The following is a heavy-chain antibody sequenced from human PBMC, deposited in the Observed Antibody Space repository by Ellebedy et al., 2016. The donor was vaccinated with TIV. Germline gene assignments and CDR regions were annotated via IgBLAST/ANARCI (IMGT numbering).Heavy chain of an antibody. Sequence: ASVKVSXXASRYTFTGYYMHWVRQAPGQGLEWMGWINPKSGGTSYAQKFQGRVTMTRDTSISTAYMELSRLTSDDTAVYYCARGRGRISMVRGVMSSVGAGGMDVWGQGTTVTVSS. J-gene: IGHJ6*02. V-gene: IGHV1-2*02. CDR1: RYTFTGYY. CDR3: ARGRGRISMVRGVMSSVGAGGMDV. D-gene: IGHD3-10*01. CDR2: INPKSGGT.